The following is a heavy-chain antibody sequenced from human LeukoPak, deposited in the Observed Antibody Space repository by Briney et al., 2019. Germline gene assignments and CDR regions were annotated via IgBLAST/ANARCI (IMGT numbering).Heavy chain of an antibody. CDR2: IIPIFGTA. D-gene: IGHD3-10*01. CDR1: GGTFSSYA. J-gene: IGHJ4*02. Sequence: SVKVSCKASGGTFSSYAISWVRQAPGQGLGWMGGIIPIFGTANYAQKVQGRVTITADESTSTAYMELSRLRSEDTAVYYCARGMVRGVLHVDYWGQGTLVTVSS. V-gene: IGHV1-69*13. CDR3: ARGMVRGVLHVDY.